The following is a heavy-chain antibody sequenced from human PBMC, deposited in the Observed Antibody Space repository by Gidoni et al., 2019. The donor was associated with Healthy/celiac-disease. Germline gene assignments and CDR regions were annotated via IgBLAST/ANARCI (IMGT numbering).Heavy chain of an antibody. V-gene: IGHV4-61*02. CDR2: IYTSGST. D-gene: IGHD6-19*01. J-gene: IGHJ4*02. Sequence: QVQLQESGPGLVKPSQTLSLTCTVSGGSISSGSYYWSWIRQPAGKGLEWIGRIYTSGSTNYNPSLKSRVTISVDTSKNQFSLKLSSVTAADTAVYYCARGSEAAVDYWGQGTLVTVSS. CDR3: ARGSEAAVDY. CDR1: GGSISSGSYY.